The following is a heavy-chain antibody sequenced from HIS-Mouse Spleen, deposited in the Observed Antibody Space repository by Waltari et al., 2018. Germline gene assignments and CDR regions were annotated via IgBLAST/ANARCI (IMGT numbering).Heavy chain of an antibody. D-gene: IGHD2-2*01. CDR3: ARSKGYCSSTSCYYFDY. CDR1: GGSFSGYY. CDR2: INHSGST. J-gene: IGHJ4*02. V-gene: IGHV4-34*01. Sequence: QVQLQQWGAGLLKPSETLSLTCAVYGGSFSGYYWSWIRQPPGKGLEWIGEINHSGSTNYNPYLQSRVTISVDTSKNQFSLKLSSVTAADTAVYYCARSKGYCSSTSCYYFDYWGQGTLVTVSS.